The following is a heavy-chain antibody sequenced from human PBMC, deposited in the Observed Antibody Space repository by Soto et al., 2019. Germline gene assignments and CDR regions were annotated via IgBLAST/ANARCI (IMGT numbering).Heavy chain of an antibody. J-gene: IGHJ5*02. CDR1: GSSISSGGYY. CDR3: ARGLYYYDSSGYPYNWFDP. D-gene: IGHD3-22*01. CDR2: IYYSGST. V-gene: IGHV4-31*03. Sequence: PSETLSLTCTVSGSSISSGGYYGSLILQHPGKGLEWIGYIYYSGSTYYNPSLKSRVTISVDTSKNQFSLKLSSVTAADTAVYYCARGLYYYDSSGYPYNWFDPWGQGTLVTVSS.